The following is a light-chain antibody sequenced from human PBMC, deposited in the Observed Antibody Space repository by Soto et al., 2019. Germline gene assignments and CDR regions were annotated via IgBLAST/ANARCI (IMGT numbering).Light chain of an antibody. CDR1: SSDVGRYNY. CDR2: DVN. V-gene: IGLV2-14*01. J-gene: IGLJ1*01. Sequence: QSALSQPASVSGSPGQSITISCIGTSSDVGRYNYVSWYQQHPGQAPRLVIYDVNNRPSGVSNRFSGSKSDNTASLTISGLRAEEEANYYSSSYPSSSTRAFGPGTTLTAL. CDR3: SSYPSSSTRA.